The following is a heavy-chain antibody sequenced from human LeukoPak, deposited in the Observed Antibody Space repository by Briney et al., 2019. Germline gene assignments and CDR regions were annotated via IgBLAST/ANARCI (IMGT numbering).Heavy chain of an antibody. CDR1: GFTFSRYA. Sequence: GGSLRLSCAASGFTFSRYAMSWVRLTPGKGLEWVSGMTSTGGNTYYADSVKGRCTISRDNSRNTLYLQINSLRAEDTAVYYCAKAKGGELTPLYYFDYWGQGTLVTVSS. CDR2: MTSTGGNT. D-gene: IGHD3-9*01. V-gene: IGHV3-23*01. J-gene: IGHJ4*02. CDR3: AKAKGGELTPLYYFDY.